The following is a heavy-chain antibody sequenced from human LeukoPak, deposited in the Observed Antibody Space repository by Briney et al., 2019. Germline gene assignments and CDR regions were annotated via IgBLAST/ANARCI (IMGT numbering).Heavy chain of an antibody. D-gene: IGHD3-3*01. J-gene: IGHJ4*02. CDR1: GGSISSGSYY. CDR3: ARLSEEGYYDFWSGYRRKFDY. V-gene: IGHV4-61*02. Sequence: PSQTLSLTCTVSGGSISSGSYYWSWIRQPAGKGLEWIGRIYTSGSTNYNPSLKSRVTISVDTSKNQFSLKLSSVTAADTAVYYCARLSEEGYYDFWSGYRRKFDYWGQGTLVTVSS. CDR2: IYTSGST.